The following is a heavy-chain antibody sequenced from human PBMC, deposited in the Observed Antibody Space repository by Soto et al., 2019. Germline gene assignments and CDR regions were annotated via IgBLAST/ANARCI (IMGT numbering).Heavy chain of an antibody. CDR2: TYHRGST. J-gene: IGHJ4*02. V-gene: IGHV4-59*01. CDR1: GVSISSYF. CDR3: ARIGGYHGPLDY. D-gene: IGHD3-16*02. Sequence: PSKTLSVTCSVSGVSISSYFWSWIRQPPGRGLEWIGYTYHRGSTNYSPSLKSRVAISLDTSENQFSLKVNSVTAADTAVYYCARIGGYHGPLDYWGQGTPVTVSS.